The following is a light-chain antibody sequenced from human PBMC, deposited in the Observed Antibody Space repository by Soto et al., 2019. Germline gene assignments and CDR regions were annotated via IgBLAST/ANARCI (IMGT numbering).Light chain of an antibody. CDR3: SSFTTSSTWV. J-gene: IGLJ3*02. CDR1: SSDVGKDSY. CDR2: EVS. V-gene: IGLV2-14*01. Sequence: QSALTQPASVSGSPGQSIAISCTGTSSDVGKDSYVSWFQQYPGNAPKLMIYEVSNRPSGVSNRFSGSKSGNTASLTISGLQGEDEADYYCSSFTTSSTWVFGGGTKLTVL.